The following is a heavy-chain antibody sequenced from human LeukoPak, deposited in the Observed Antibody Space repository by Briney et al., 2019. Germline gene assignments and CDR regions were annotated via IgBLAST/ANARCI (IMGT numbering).Heavy chain of an antibody. Sequence: PGGSLRLSCAASGFTFSSYGMHWVRQAPGKGLEWVAVISYDGSNKYYADSVKGRFTISRDNSKNTLYLQMNSLRTEDTALYYCAKAHSSGWYDYWGQGTLVTVSS. CDR2: ISYDGSNK. J-gene: IGHJ4*02. CDR3: AKAHSSGWYDY. D-gene: IGHD6-19*01. CDR1: GFTFSSYG. V-gene: IGHV3-30*18.